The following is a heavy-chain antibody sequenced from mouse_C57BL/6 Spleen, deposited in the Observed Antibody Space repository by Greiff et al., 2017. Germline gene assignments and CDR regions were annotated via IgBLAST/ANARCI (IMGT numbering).Heavy chain of an antibody. CDR2: IWSGGST. D-gene: IGHD1-1*01. CDR3: AKSYGSSFYFDY. CDR1: GFSFTSYG. J-gene: IGHJ2*01. Sequence: QVQLQQSGPGLVQPSQCLTISCTASGFSFTSYGVHWVRQPPGKGLEWLGVIWSGGSTDYNAAFISSMSISKDNSKSQVFLKMNCLQADDTSIYYCAKSYGSSFYFDYWGKGTTLTVSS. V-gene: IGHV2-4*01.